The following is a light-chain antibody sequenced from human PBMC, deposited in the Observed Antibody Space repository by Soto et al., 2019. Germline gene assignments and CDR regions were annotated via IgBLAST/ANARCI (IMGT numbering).Light chain of an antibody. V-gene: IGKV3-15*01. CDR2: SAS. CDR1: QSISTE. J-gene: IGKJ2*01. Sequence: EIVMTQSPATLSVSPGERATLSCRASQSISTELAWYQQKPGQPPRLLIYSASTRATGVPARLAGSGSGSDFTLTSSGLQSEDFEFYYCQQGYNWPLTFGQGTRLEI. CDR3: QQGYNWPLT.